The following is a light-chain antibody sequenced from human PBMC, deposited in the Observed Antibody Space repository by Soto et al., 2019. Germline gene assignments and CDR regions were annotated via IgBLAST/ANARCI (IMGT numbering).Light chain of an antibody. CDR2: ENN. V-gene: IGLV1-51*02. CDR1: SSNIGNNY. J-gene: IGLJ7*01. CDR3: GTWDSSLSAAV. Sequence: HSVLTQPPSVSAAPGQKVTISCSGSSSNIGNNYVSWYQQLPGTAPKLLIYENNKRPSGIPDRFSGSKSGTSATLGISGLQTGDEADYYCGTWDSSLSAAVFGGGTQLTVL.